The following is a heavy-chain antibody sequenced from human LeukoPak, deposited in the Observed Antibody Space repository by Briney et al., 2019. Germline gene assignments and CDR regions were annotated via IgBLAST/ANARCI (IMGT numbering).Heavy chain of an antibody. CDR3: ARDSIAAAGTGLDY. Sequence: SETLSLTCTVSGGSISSYYWSWIRQPPGKGLEWIGYIYYSGSTNYNPSLKSRVTISVDTSKNQFSLKLSSVTAADTAVYYCARDSIAAAGTGLDYWGQGTLVTVSS. D-gene: IGHD6-13*01. V-gene: IGHV4-59*01. J-gene: IGHJ4*02. CDR2: IYYSGST. CDR1: GGSISSYY.